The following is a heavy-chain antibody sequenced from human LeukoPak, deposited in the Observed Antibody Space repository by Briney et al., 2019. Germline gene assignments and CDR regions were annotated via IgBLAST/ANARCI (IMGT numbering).Heavy chain of an antibody. V-gene: IGHV1-18*04. J-gene: IGHJ3*02. CDR1: GYTFTSYG. Sequence: GASVKVSCKASGYTFTSYGISWVRQAPGQGLEWMGWISAYNGNTNYAQKLQGRVTMTTDTSTSTAYMELRSLRSDDTAVYYCARDAGGRYCSGGSCYDAFDIWGQGTMVTVSS. CDR2: ISAYNGNT. D-gene: IGHD2-15*01. CDR3: ARDAGGRYCSGGSCYDAFDI.